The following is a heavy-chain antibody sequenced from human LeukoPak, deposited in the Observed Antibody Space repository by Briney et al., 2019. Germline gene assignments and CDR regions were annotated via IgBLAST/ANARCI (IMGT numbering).Heavy chain of an antibody. Sequence: ASVKVSCKASGYTFTGYYMHWVRQAPGQGLEWMGWINPNSGGTNYAQKFQGRVTMTRDTSISTAYMELSRLRSDDTAVYYCARGRRVAARSGGVSFVYWGQGTLVTVSS. V-gene: IGHV1-2*02. CDR2: INPNSGGT. CDR1: GYTFTGYY. D-gene: IGHD6-6*01. CDR3: ARGRRVAARSGGVSFVY. J-gene: IGHJ4*02.